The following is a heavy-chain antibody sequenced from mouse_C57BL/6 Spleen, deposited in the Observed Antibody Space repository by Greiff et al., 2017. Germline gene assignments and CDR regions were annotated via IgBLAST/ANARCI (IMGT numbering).Heavy chain of an antibody. V-gene: IGHV1-52*01. CDR1: GYTFTSYW. J-gene: IGHJ4*01. CDR3: ARGYYGSSYGYAMDY. Sequence: VKLMESGAELVRPGSSVKLSCKASGYTFTSYWMHWVKQRPIQGLEWIGNIDPSDSETHYNQKFKDKATLTVDKSSSTAYMQLSSLTSEDSAVYYCARGYYGSSYGYAMDYWGQGTSVTVSS. D-gene: IGHD1-1*01. CDR2: IDPSDSET.